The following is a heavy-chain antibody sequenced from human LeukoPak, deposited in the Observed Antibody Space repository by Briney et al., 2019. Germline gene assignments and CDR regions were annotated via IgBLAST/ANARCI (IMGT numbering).Heavy chain of an antibody. CDR3: ARRSGYSSGWVDR. D-gene: IGHD6-19*01. V-gene: IGHV4-34*01. CDR1: GGSFSGYY. CDR2: INHSGST. Sequence: PSETLSLTCAVYGGSFSGYYWSWIRQPPGKGLEWIGEINHSGSTNYNPSLKSRVTISVDTSKNQFSLKLSSVTAADTAVYYCARRSGYSSGWVDRWGQGTLVTVSS. J-gene: IGHJ5*02.